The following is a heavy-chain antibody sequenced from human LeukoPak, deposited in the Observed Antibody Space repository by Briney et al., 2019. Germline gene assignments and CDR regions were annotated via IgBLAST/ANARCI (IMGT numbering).Heavy chain of an antibody. V-gene: IGHV3-23*01. Sequence: GGSLRLSCADSGFTFSGFAMSWIRQAPGKGLAWVSSISRSGESTFYADSVRGRFTISRDNSKNTVSLQMESLGAEDTALYYCAKDYAVGSIDYWGQGTLVTVSS. CDR2: ISRSGEST. D-gene: IGHD3-16*01. J-gene: IGHJ4*02. CDR3: AKDYAVGSIDY. CDR1: GFTFSGFA.